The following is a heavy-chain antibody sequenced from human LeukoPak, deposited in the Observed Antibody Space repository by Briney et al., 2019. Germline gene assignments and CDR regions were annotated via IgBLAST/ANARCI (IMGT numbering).Heavy chain of an antibody. Sequence: GGSLRLSCAASGFTFSTYAMSWVRQAPGKGLEWVSAISNSADSAFYADSVKGRFSISRDISKNTLYWQMNSLRAEDTAVYYCAKGDYYYDSSGYYLRGYFDYWGQGILVTVSS. CDR1: GFTFSTYA. CDR3: AKGDYYYDSSGYYLRGYFDY. D-gene: IGHD3-22*01. V-gene: IGHV3-23*01. CDR2: ISNSADSA. J-gene: IGHJ4*02.